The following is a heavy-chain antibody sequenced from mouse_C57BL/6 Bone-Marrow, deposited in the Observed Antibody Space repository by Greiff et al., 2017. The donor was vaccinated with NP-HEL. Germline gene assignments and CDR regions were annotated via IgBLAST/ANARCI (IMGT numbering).Heavy chain of an antibody. CDR1: GYTFTDYY. CDR2: INPNNGGT. Sequence: EVQLQQSGPELVKPGASVKISCKASGYTFTDYYMNWVKQSHGKSLEWIGDINPNNGGTSYNQKFKGKATLTVVKSSSTAYMELRSLTSEDSAVYYCARNYYSNLWFAYWGQGTLVTVSA. D-gene: IGHD2-5*01. V-gene: IGHV1-26*01. CDR3: ARNYYSNLWFAY. J-gene: IGHJ3*01.